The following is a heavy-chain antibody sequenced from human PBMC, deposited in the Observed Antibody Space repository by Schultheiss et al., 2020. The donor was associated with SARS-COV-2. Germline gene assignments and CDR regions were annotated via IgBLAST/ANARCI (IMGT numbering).Heavy chain of an antibody. D-gene: IGHD6-13*01. V-gene: IGHV3-9*01. CDR3: AKDGENGGRHSSSWFFDY. CDR1: GFTVSSNY. CDR2: ISWNSGSI. J-gene: IGHJ4*02. Sequence: GGSLRLSCAASGFTVSSNYMSWVRQAPGKGLEWVSGISWNSGSIGYADSVKGRFTISRDNAKNSLYLQMNSLRAEDTALYYCAKDGENGGRHSSSWFFDYWGQGTLVTVSS.